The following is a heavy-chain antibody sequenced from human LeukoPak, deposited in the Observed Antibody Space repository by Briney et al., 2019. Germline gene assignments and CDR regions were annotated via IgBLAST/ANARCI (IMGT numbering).Heavy chain of an antibody. D-gene: IGHD3-16*01. V-gene: IGHV3-7*03. J-gene: IGHJ6*02. CDR2: IGQDGGEK. CDR1: GFTFGSSW. CDR3: ARGGGLDV. Sequence: GGSLRLSCAASGFTFGSSWMSWVRQAPGKGLEWVANIGQDGGEKYYMDSVKGRFTISRDNAKNSLYLQMSNLRAEDTAVYFCARGGGLDVWGQGATVTVSS.